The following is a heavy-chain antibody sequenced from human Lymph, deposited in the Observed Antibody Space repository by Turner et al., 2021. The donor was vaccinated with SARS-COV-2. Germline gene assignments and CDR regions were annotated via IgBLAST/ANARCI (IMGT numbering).Heavy chain of an antibody. Sequence: QVQLVESGGGVVQPGRSLRLSCAASGFTCSTYAIIWVRQAPGKGLEWVAVISYDGSNKYYADSVKGRFTISRDNSKNTLYLQMNSLRAEDTAVYYCARYASGGYFYYGMDVWGQGTTVTVSS. CDR1: GFTCSTYA. V-gene: IGHV3-30*04. J-gene: IGHJ6*02. D-gene: IGHD3-10*01. CDR3: ARYASGGYFYYGMDV. CDR2: ISYDGSNK.